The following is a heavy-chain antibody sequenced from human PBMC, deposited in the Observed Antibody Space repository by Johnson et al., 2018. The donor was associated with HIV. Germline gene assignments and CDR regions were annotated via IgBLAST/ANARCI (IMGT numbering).Heavy chain of an antibody. CDR1: GFTFSDYY. CDR2: ISSSGSTI. V-gene: IGHV3-11*01. CDR3: AKDGHDYGDLDAFDI. Sequence: VQLVESGGGVVQPGRSLRLSCAASGFTFSDYYMSWIRQAPGKGLEWVSYISSSGSTIYYADSVKGRFTISRDNAKNSLYLQMNSLRAEDTALYYCAKDGHDYGDLDAFDIWGQGTMVTVSS. D-gene: IGHD4-17*01. J-gene: IGHJ3*02.